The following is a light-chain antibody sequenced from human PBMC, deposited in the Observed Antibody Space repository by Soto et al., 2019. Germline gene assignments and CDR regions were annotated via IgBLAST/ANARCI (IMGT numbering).Light chain of an antibody. CDR2: SNT. CDR1: GSNIGSHT. CDR3: QSYDSGVTGSV. V-gene: IGLV1-44*01. Sequence: QSVLTQPPSASGTPGQRVTISCSGSGSNIGSHTVSWYQQLPGTAPNLLIYSNTARPSGVPDRFSGSRSGSSGSLAISGLQPEDEADYYCQSYDSGVTGSVFGTGTKLTVL. J-gene: IGLJ1*01.